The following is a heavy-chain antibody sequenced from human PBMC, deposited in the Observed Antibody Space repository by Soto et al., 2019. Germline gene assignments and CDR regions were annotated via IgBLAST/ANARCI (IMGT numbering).Heavy chain of an antibody. Sequence: EVQPVESGGGLVQPGGSLRLSCAASGFTFSSFSMNWVRQAPGKGLEWVSYISSSSSTIYYADSVKGRFTISRDNAKNSLYLQMNSLRAEDTAVYYCARLYCSSTSCYFYYYMDVWGKGTTVTVSS. D-gene: IGHD2-2*01. CDR3: ARLYCSSTSCYFYYYMDV. CDR2: ISSSSSTI. J-gene: IGHJ6*03. V-gene: IGHV3-48*01. CDR1: GFTFSSFS.